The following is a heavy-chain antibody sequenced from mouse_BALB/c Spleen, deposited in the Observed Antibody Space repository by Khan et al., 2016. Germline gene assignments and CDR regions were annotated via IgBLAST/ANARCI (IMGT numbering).Heavy chain of an antibody. Sequence: QVQLKQSGPGILQPSQTLSLTCSFSGFSLSTSGMGVGWIRQPSGEGLEWLADIWWDDNKYYNPSLKSRLTISKDTSSNQVFLKITRVDTADTATYYCARRARDYGSLDYWGQGTTLTVSS. CDR3: ARRARDYGSLDY. J-gene: IGHJ2*01. CDR1: GFSLSTSGMG. CDR2: IWWDDNK. V-gene: IGHV8-5*01. D-gene: IGHD1-1*01.